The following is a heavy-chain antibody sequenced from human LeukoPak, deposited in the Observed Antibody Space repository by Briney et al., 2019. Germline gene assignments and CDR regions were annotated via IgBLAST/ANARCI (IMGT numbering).Heavy chain of an antibody. CDR2: IGTAGDT. D-gene: IGHD6-13*01. CDR1: GFTFSSYD. J-gene: IGHJ6*03. CDR3: ARDSPLLTVREKQQLNYYYMDV. V-gene: IGHV3-13*01. Sequence: GGSLRLSCAASGFTFSSYDMHWVRQATGKGLEWVSAIGTAGDTYYPGSVKGRFTISRENAKNSLYLQMNSLRAGDTAVYYCARDSPLLTVREKQQLNYYYMDVWGKGTTVTISS.